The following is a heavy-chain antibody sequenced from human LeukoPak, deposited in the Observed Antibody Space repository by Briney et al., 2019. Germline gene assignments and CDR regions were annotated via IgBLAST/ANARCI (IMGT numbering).Heavy chain of an antibody. Sequence: PGGSLRLSCAASGFTFSSYAMSWVRQAPGKGLEWVSAISGSGGSTYYADSVKGRFTISRDNSKNTLYLQMSSLRAEDTAVYYCAKEPRPVIVGAPGYWGQGTLVTVSS. CDR3: AKEPRPVIVGAPGY. CDR1: GFTFSSYA. D-gene: IGHD1-26*01. V-gene: IGHV3-23*01. J-gene: IGHJ4*02. CDR2: ISGSGGST.